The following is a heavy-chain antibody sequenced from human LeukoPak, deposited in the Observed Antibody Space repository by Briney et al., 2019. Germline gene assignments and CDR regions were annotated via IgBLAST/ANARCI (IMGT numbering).Heavy chain of an antibody. V-gene: IGHV3-23*01. J-gene: IGHJ4*02. D-gene: IGHD1-26*01. CDR2: IGAGDTGT. Sequence: GGSLRLSCAASGVIFSSYAMSWVRQTPEKGLEWDSGIGAGDTGTYYADSVKGRFTMSRDISKNTLYLEVNSLRVEDTAVYYCAKEAYRVGRPLFDYWGQGTLVTVSS. CDR3: AKEAYRVGRPLFDY. CDR1: GVIFSSYA.